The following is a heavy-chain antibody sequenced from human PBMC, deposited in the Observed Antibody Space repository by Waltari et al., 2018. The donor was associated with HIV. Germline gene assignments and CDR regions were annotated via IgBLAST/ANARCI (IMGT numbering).Heavy chain of an antibody. CDR1: GFTFSSYW. CDR2: INSDGSST. CDR3: ASLYNYVWGSPPPFDY. Sequence: EVQLVESGGGLVQPGGSLRLSCAASGFTFSSYWMHWVRQAPGKGLVWVSRINSDGSSTNYADSVKGRFTISRDNAKNTVYLQSNSLRAEDTALYYCASLYNYVWGSPPPFDYWGQGTLVTVSS. V-gene: IGHV3-74*01. D-gene: IGHD3-16*01. J-gene: IGHJ4*02.